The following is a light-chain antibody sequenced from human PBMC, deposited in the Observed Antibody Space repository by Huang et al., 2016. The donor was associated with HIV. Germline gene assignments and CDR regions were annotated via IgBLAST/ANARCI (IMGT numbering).Light chain of an antibody. CDR1: QSVLYSSNNNNY. Sequence: IVVTQSPDSLAVSLGERAAINCQSSQSVLYSSNNNNYLAWYQQKPGQSPALLIYWASTRAPGVPDRFNGSGSGTDFTLTISSLQAEDVALYYCQQYFRTPLTFGGGTRVDIK. CDR3: QQYFRTPLT. V-gene: IGKV4-1*01. J-gene: IGKJ4*01. CDR2: WAS.